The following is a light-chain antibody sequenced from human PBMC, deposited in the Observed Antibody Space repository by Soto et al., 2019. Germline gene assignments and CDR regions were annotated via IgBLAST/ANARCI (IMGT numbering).Light chain of an antibody. CDR2: AAS. CDR3: QQGYTAPLT. Sequence: DIPMTQSPSSLSASVGDRVTITCRASQSISSYLNWYQQKPGKAPKLLIYAASSLQSGVPSRFSGSGSGTDFTLTISSLQAEDYATYYCQQGYTAPLTFGGGTKVEIK. CDR1: QSISSY. J-gene: IGKJ4*01. V-gene: IGKV1-39*01.